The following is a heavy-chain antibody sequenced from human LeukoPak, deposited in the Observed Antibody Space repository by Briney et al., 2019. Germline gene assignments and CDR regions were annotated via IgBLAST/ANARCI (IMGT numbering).Heavy chain of an antibody. CDR3: AKIPGIWSGYQNY. Sequence: GGSLRLSCAASGLTFSSYAMSWVRQAPGKGLEWVSAISGSGGSTYYADSVKGRFTISRDNSKNTLYLQMNSLRAEDTAVYYCAKIPGIWSGYQNYWGQGTLVTVSS. CDR2: ISGSGGST. CDR1: GLTFSSYA. D-gene: IGHD3-3*01. V-gene: IGHV3-23*01. J-gene: IGHJ4*02.